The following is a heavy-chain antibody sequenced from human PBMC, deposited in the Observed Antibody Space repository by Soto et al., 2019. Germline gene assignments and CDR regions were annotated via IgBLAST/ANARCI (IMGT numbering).Heavy chain of an antibody. D-gene: IGHD6-19*01. CDR3: ARRPGSSGSYYYYGMDV. CDR2: IDPSDSYT. CDR1: GYSFTSYW. V-gene: IGHV5-10-1*01. J-gene: IGHJ6*02. Sequence: GESLKISCKGSGYSFTSYWISWVRQMPGKGLEWMGRIDPSDSYTNYSPSFQGHVTISADKSISTAYLQWSSLKASDTAMYDCARRPGSSGSYYYYGMDVWGQGTTVTVSS.